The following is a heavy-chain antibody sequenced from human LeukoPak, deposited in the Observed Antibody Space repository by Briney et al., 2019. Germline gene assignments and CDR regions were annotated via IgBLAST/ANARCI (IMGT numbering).Heavy chain of an antibody. V-gene: IGHV3-74*01. J-gene: IGHJ4*02. CDR3: ARSGYVWGSYRY. CDR1: GFTFSSYW. D-gene: IGHD3-16*02. CDR2: INSDGSST. Sequence: GGSLRLSCSASGFTFSSYWLHWVRQAPGKGLVWVSRINSDGSSTSYADSVKGRFTISRDNAKNTLYLQVNSLRAEDTAVYYCARSGYVWGSYRYWGQGTLVTVSS.